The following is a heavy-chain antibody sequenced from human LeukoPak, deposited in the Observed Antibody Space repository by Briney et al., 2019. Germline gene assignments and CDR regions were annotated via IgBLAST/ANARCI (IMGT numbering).Heavy chain of an antibody. V-gene: IGHV6-1*01. D-gene: IGHD2/OR15-2a*01. CDR2: TYYRSKWYN. Sequence: RSQTLSLTCAISGDSVSSNSAAWNWIRQSPSGGLEWLGRTYYRSKWYNDYAVSVKSRITFNPDRSKNQVSLQMNSVTPEDTAVYYCARETTLLFDSWGQGTLVTVSS. J-gene: IGHJ4*02. CDR1: GDSVSSNSAA. CDR3: ARETTLLFDS.